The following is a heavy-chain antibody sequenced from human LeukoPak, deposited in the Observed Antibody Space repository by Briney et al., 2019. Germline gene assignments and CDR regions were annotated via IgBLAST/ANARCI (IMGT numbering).Heavy chain of an antibody. D-gene: IGHD3-16*01. V-gene: IGHV3-30*02. CDR2: IRYDGSNK. J-gene: IGHJ4*02. CDR3: ARVSAALGGFDY. Sequence: EGSLRLSCGASGFTFSSYGMHWVRQAPGKGLEWVAFIRYDGSNKYYADSVKGRFTISRDNAKSSLYLQMNSLRVEDTAVYYCARVSAALGGFDYWGQGTLVAVSS. CDR1: GFTFSSYG.